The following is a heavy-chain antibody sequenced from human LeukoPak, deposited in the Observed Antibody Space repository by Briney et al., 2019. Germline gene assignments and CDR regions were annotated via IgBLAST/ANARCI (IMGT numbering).Heavy chain of an antibody. Sequence: SETLSLTCTVYGGSVSSGSYYWSWIRQPPGKGLEWIGYIYYSGSTNYNPSLKSRVTISVDTSKNQFSLKLSSVTAADTAVYYCARGAYSGYPDYWGQGTLVTVSS. J-gene: IGHJ4*02. V-gene: IGHV4-61*01. CDR2: IYYSGST. CDR1: GGSVSSGSYY. CDR3: ARGAYSGYPDY. D-gene: IGHD5-12*01.